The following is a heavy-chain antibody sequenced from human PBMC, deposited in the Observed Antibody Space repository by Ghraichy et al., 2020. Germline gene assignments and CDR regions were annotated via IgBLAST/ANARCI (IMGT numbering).Heavy chain of an antibody. CDR2: TYYTGST. CDR3: ARGVSVKYYGMDV. Sequence: SETLSLTCTVSGDSLSSDYWSWIRQPPGKGLECIGYTYYTGSTHYNPSLKSRITISVDRSKNQISLRSRSVTAADTGVYYCARGVSVKYYGMDVWGQGTTVAVSS. V-gene: IGHV4-59*01. J-gene: IGHJ6*02. D-gene: IGHD3-16*01. CDR1: GDSLSSDY.